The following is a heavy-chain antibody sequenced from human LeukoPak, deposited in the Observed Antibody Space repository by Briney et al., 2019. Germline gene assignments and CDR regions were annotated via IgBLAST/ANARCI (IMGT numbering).Heavy chain of an antibody. D-gene: IGHD6-19*01. CDR1: GFTFSSYA. J-gene: IGHJ4*02. CDR2: IFGSGGST. CDR3: AKTTTGYSSGRYPGWPVDY. V-gene: IGHV3-23*01. Sequence: GGSLRLSCAASGFTFSSYAMYWVRQAPGKGLEWVSGIFGSGGSTHYADSVKGRFTISRDNSKNTVYLQMNSLRAEDAAVYYCAKTTTGYSSGRYPGWPVDYWGQGTLDTVSS.